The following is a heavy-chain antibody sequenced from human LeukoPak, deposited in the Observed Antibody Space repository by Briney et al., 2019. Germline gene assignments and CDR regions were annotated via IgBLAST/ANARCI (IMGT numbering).Heavy chain of an antibody. CDR1: GYSFTSYW. V-gene: IGHV5-51*01. Sequence: GESLKISCKGSGYSFTSYWIGWVRQMPGKGLEWRGIIYPGDSDTSYSPSFQGQVTISADKSISTAYLQWSSLKASDTAMYYCARQSSTRYSQTGYDFWSGLGAFDIWGQGTMVTVSS. D-gene: IGHD3-3*01. CDR2: IYPGDSDT. CDR3: ARQSSTRYSQTGYDFWSGLGAFDI. J-gene: IGHJ3*02.